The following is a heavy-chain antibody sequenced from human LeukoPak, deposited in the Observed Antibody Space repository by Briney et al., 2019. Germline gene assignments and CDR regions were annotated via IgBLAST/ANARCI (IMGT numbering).Heavy chain of an antibody. CDR1: GGTFSSYA. Sequence: SVKVSCKASGGTFSSYAISWVRQAPGQGLEWMGGIIPIFGTANYAQKFQGRVTITADESTSTAYMALSSLRSEDTAVYYCASSSRKSANGFDYGGQGPLVPVP. V-gene: IGHV1-69*13. CDR2: IIPIFGTA. CDR3: ASSSRKSANGFDY. D-gene: IGHD4/OR15-4a*01. J-gene: IGHJ4*02.